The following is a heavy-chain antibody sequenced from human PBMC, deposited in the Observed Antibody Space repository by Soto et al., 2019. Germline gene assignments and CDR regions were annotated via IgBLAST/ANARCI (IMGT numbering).Heavy chain of an antibody. D-gene: IGHD5-12*01. V-gene: IGHV4-31*03. CDR3: ARDNGYGHFDS. CDR1: GASISSGRSY. J-gene: IGHJ4*02. CDR2: MFYSGST. Sequence: SETLSLTCTVSGASISSGRSYWSWIRQRPGKGLEWIGYMFYSGSTYYHPSLKSRVNISADTSKNQFSLRLTSVTPADTAVYYCARDNGYGHFDSWGQGTLVTVSS.